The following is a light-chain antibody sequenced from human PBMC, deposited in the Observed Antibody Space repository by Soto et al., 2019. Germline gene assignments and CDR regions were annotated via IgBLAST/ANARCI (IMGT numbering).Light chain of an antibody. CDR3: GTWDTSLSAPV. CDR1: SSNIGNNY. Sequence: QSVLTQPPSVSAAPGQKVTISCSGSSSNIGNNYVSWYQQLPGTAPKLLIYDNNKRPSGIPDRFSGSKSGTSATLDITGLQTGDEADYYCGTWDTSLSAPVFGGGTKLTVL. V-gene: IGLV1-51*01. J-gene: IGLJ3*02. CDR2: DNN.